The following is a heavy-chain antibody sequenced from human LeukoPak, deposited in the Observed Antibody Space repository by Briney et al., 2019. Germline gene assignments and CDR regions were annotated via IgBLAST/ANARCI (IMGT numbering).Heavy chain of an antibody. CDR2: ISAYNGNT. CDR1: GYTFTSYG. Sequence: GASVKVSCKASGYTFTSYGISWVRQAPGQGLEWMGWISAYNGNTNYAQKLQGRVTMTTDTSTSTAYMELRSLRSDDTAVYYCARDYTYYYGSGSYAPFYWGQGTLVTVSS. V-gene: IGHV1-18*01. J-gene: IGHJ4*02. D-gene: IGHD3-10*01. CDR3: ARDYTYYYGSGSYAPFY.